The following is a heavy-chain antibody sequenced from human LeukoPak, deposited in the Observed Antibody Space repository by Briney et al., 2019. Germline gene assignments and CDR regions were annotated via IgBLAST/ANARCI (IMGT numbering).Heavy chain of an antibody. CDR3: ARDRMTYYYDSSGYPDAFDI. D-gene: IGHD3-22*01. CDR2: IYYSGST. Sequence: PSETLSLTCAVYGGSFSGYYWGWIRQPPGKGLEWIGSIYYSGSTYYNPSLKSRVTISVDTSKNQFSLKLSSVTAADTAVYYCARDRMTYYYDSSGYPDAFDIWGQGTMVTVSS. CDR1: GGSFSGYY. J-gene: IGHJ3*02. V-gene: IGHV4-34*01.